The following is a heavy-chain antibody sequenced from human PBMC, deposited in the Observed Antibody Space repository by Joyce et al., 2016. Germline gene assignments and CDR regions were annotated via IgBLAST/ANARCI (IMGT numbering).Heavy chain of an antibody. Sequence: EVQLVESGGGLVKPGESLRLSCVGSGFTFSNYYMNWVRQARGEGLEWVSCITSGSTSRYDVDSVKGRFTVSRDKAKNTLYLEMTSLRAEDTAVYYCARGEQQLFPLDYWGQGTLVTVSS. CDR3: ARGEQQLFPLDY. D-gene: IGHD6-13*01. CDR2: ITSGSTSR. J-gene: IGHJ4*02. CDR1: GFTFSNYY. V-gene: IGHV3-21*01.